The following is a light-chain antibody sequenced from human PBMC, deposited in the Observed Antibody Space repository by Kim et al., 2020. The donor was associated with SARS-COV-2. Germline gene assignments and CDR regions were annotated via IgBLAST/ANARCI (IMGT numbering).Light chain of an antibody. CDR2: GAA. CDR1: QSVTSRY. CDR3: QQYGSPLS. V-gene: IGKV3-20*01. Sequence: VARENLAPLSWRTSQSVTSRYLAWYQQKPGHPPMLLIYGAASRATCIPDRFSGSASGTDFTLTISREEPEDIAVYHYQQYGSPLSFGGGTKVDIK. J-gene: IGKJ4*01.